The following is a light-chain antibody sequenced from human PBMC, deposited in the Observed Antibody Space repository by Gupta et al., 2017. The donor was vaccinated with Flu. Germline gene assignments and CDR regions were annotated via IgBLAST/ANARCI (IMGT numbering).Light chain of an antibody. V-gene: IGLV2-14*01. CDR1: SSDVGGYNY. J-gene: IGLJ3*02. CDR3: SSYTSSSTWV. CDR2: VVS. Sequence: QSALTQPASVSGSPGQSITISCTGTSSDVGGYNYVSWYQQHTGKAPKLMIYVVSNRPSGVSDRFSGSKSGNTASLTISGLQAEDEADYYCSSYTSSSTWVFGGGTKLTVL.